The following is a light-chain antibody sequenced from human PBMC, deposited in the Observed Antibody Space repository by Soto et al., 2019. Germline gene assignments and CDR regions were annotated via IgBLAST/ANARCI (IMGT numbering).Light chain of an antibody. CDR3: AAWDDSLSGRV. J-gene: IGLJ3*02. Sequence: QSVLTQPPSVSAAPGQKVIISCSGSISNIGGNYVSWYQQVPGTAPKLLIYSNSRRPSGVPDRFSGSKSATSASLAISGLRSEDEADYYCAAWDDSLSGRVFGGGTKLTVL. CDR2: SNS. CDR1: ISNIGGNY. V-gene: IGLV1-47*02.